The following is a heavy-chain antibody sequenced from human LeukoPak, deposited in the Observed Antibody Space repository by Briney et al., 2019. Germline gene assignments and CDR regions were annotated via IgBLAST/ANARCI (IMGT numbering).Heavy chain of an antibody. CDR3: ARGPQYYYDSSGYSDY. J-gene: IGHJ4*02. Sequence: ASVKVSCKASGYTFTGYYMHWVRQAPGQGLEWMGWINPNSGGTNYAQKFQGRVTMTRDTSISTAYMELSRLRPDDTAVYYCARGPQYYYDSSGYSDYWGQGTLVTVSS. CDR2: INPNSGGT. CDR1: GYTFTGYY. V-gene: IGHV1-2*02. D-gene: IGHD3-22*01.